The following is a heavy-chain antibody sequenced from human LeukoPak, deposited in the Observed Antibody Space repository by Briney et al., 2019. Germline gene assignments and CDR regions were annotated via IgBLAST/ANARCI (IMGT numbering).Heavy chain of an antibody. CDR3: AMNDYGSGSYRDY. CDR1: GGSFSGCY. CDR2: INHSGST. J-gene: IGHJ4*02. Sequence: SETLSLTCAVYGGSFSGCYWSWIRQPPGKGLEWIGEINHSGSTNYNPSLKSRVTISVDTSKNQFSLKLSSVTAADTAVYYCAMNDYGSGSYRDYWGQGTLVTVSS. D-gene: IGHD3-10*01. V-gene: IGHV4-34*01.